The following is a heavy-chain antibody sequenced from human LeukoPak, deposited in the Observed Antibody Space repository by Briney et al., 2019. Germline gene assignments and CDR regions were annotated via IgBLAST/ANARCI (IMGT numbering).Heavy chain of an antibody. V-gene: IGHV3-7*01. D-gene: IGHD6-19*01. J-gene: IGHJ4*02. CDR1: RFTLSNYW. CDR2: IKQDGSET. CDR3: ARQRGSGCLDY. Sequence: SGGSLRLSCAASRFTLSNYWMGWVRQAPGKGLEWVANIKQDGSETYYVDSVKGRFTISRDNAKNSLSLQMNSLRAEDTAVYYCARQRGSGCLDYWGQGTLVTVSS.